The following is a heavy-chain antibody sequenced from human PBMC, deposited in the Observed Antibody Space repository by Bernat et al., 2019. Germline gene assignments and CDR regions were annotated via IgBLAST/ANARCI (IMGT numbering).Heavy chain of an antibody. CDR1: GGTFSSYA. D-gene: IGHD6-19*01. CDR2: IIPIFGTA. J-gene: IGHJ4*02. CDR3: ARVTAVAGPPQEFDY. V-gene: IGHV1-69*01. Sequence: EVKKPGSSVKVSCKASGGTFSSYAISWVRQAPGQGLEWMGGIIPIFGTANYAQKFQGRVTITADESTSTAYMELSSLRSEDTAVYYCARVTAVAGPPQEFDYWGQGTLVTVSS.